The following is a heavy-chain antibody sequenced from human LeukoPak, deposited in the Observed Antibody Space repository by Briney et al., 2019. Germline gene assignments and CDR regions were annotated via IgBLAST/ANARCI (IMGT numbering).Heavy chain of an antibody. V-gene: IGHV3-15*01. CDR3: TTGGINWNYVGY. D-gene: IGHD1-7*01. J-gene: IGHJ4*02. CDR1: GFCFSKAW. Sequence: GGSLRLSCGASGFCFSKAWMSWVRQAPGKGLEWVGRIKTETDGGTTDYAAPVKGRFSISRDDSKNTLFLQMNSLNTEDTAVYYCTTGGINWNYVGYWGQGTLVTVSS. CDR2: IKTETDGGTT.